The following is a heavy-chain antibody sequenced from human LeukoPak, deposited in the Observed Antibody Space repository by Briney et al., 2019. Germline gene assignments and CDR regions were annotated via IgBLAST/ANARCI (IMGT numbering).Heavy chain of an antibody. CDR1: GGXISSSGYC. CDR2: FYYSGST. CDR3: AGGTGENFDY. Sequence: SETLSLTCTVSGGXISSSGYCWGWIRQPPGKGLEWIGNFYYSGSTYYNPSLKSRVTISVDTSKNQFSLKLSPVTAADTAVYYCAGGTGENFDYWGQGTLVTVSS. J-gene: IGHJ4*02. D-gene: IGHD7-27*01. V-gene: IGHV4-39*01.